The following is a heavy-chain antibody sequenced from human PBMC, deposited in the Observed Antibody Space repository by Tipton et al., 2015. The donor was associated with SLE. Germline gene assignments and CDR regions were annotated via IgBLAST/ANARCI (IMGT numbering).Heavy chain of an antibody. J-gene: IGHJ3*02. Sequence: SLRLSCAASRFTFSNYAMHWVRQPPGKGLEWVAVTSYDGTNIYYADSVKGRFTISRDNSNNTLFLQMNSLRAEDTAVYYCARKKVVPFDIWGQGTMVTVSS. CDR3: ARKKVVPFDI. CDR2: TSYDGTNI. CDR1: RFTFSNYA. D-gene: IGHD2-15*01. V-gene: IGHV3-30-3*01.